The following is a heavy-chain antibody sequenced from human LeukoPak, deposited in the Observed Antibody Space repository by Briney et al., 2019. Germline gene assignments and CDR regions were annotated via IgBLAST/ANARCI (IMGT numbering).Heavy chain of an antibody. CDR1: GFTFSSYA. Sequence: GGSLRLSCAASGFTFSSYAMHWVRQAPGKGLEWVAVISYDGSNKYYADSVKGRFTISRDNSKNTLYLQMNSLRAEDTAVYYCARDGGYYDSSGYCDYWGQGTLVTVSS. D-gene: IGHD3-22*01. CDR3: ARDGGYYDSSGYCDY. CDR2: ISYDGSNK. J-gene: IGHJ4*02. V-gene: IGHV3-30-3*01.